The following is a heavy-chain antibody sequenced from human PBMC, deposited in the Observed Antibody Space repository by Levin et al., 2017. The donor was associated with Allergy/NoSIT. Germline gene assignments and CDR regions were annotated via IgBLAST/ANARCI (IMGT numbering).Heavy chain of an antibody. V-gene: IGHV1-69*01. Sequence: KISCKASGGTFSSYAISWVRQAPGQGLEWMGGIIPIFGTANYAQKFQGRVTITADESTSTAYMELSSLRSEDTAVYYCARVDCSSTSCRPNSYYYYYYGMDVWGQGTTVTVSS. CDR1: GGTFSSYA. D-gene: IGHD2-2*01. J-gene: IGHJ6*02. CDR3: ARVDCSSTSCRPNSYYYYYYGMDV. CDR2: IIPIFGTA.